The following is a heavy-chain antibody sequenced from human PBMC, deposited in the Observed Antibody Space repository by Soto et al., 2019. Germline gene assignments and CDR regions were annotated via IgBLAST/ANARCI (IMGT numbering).Heavy chain of an antibody. J-gene: IGHJ4*02. CDR1: GFTFSSYA. Sequence: GGSLRLSCAASGFTFSSYAMSWVRQSPGKGLEWVSSISGSGGGTYYADSVKGRFTFSRDNSKNTLYLQMNSLRAEDTAVYYCAKFGMATTKRSPPYYIDYWGQGALVTVSS. CDR2: ISGSGGGT. D-gene: IGHD1-1*01. CDR3: AKFGMATTKRSPPYYIDY. V-gene: IGHV3-23*01.